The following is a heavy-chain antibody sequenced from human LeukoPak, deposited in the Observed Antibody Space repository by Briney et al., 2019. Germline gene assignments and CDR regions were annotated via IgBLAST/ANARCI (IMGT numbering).Heavy chain of an antibody. Sequence: ASVKVSCKASGYTFTGYYMHWVRQAPGQGLEWMGWIYPNTGDTHYAQKFQGRVTLTRDTSITTVYMELSRLTSDDTAIFYCAVAPGDYWGQGTLVTVSS. J-gene: IGHJ4*02. V-gene: IGHV1-2*02. CDR1: GYTFTGYY. CDR2: IYPNTGDT. CDR3: AVAPGDY. D-gene: IGHD2-21*01.